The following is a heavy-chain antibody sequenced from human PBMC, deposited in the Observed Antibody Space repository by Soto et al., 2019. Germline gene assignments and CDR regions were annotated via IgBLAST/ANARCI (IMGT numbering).Heavy chain of an antibody. Sequence: GGSLRLSCAASGFTFSSYAMHWVRQAPGKGLEWVAVISYDGSNKYYADSVKGRFTISRDNSKNTLYLQMNSLRAEDTAVYYCARSQQWLVHYGMDVWGQGTTVTVSS. CDR2: ISYDGSNK. J-gene: IGHJ6*02. CDR1: GFTFSSYA. D-gene: IGHD6-19*01. V-gene: IGHV3-30-3*01. CDR3: ARSQQWLVHYGMDV.